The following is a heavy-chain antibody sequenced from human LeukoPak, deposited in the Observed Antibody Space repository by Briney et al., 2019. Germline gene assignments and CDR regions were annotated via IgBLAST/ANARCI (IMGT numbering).Heavy chain of an antibody. D-gene: IGHD5-12*01. CDR2: ISSSSSTI. CDR3: ARGPSGYHNT. Sequence: GGSLRLSCAASGFTFSSYRMNWVRQAPGKGLEWVSYISSSSSTIYYADSVKGRFTISRDNSKNTLYLQMNSLRAEDTAVYYCARGPSGYHNTGGQGTLVTVSS. J-gene: IGHJ4*02. CDR1: GFTFSSYR. V-gene: IGHV3-48*01.